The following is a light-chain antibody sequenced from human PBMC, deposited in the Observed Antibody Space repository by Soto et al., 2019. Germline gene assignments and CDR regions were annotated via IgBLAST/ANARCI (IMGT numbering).Light chain of an antibody. CDR1: QSISSW. CDR2: AAS. Sequence: DIQMTQSPSTLSASVGDRVTITCRASQSISSWLAWYQQKPGKAPKLLIYAASSLQSGVPSRFSGSGSGTDFTLTISSLQPEDFATYYCQQSYSTITFGGGTKVDIK. J-gene: IGKJ4*01. V-gene: IGKV1-39*01. CDR3: QQSYSTIT.